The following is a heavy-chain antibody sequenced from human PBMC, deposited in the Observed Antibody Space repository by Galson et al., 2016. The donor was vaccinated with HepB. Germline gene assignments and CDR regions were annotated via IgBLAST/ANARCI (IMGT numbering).Heavy chain of an antibody. V-gene: IGHV3-7*01. D-gene: IGHD3-10*01. Sequence: SLRLSCAASGFSFSTYWVAWVRQAPGKGLEWVANIKEDGSETFYADSVKGRFSISRDNAKNSVYLQMNGLRAEDTAVYYCLGFGYWGQGTLVTVSS. J-gene: IGHJ4*02. CDR2: IKEDGSET. CDR1: GFSFSTYW. CDR3: LGFGY.